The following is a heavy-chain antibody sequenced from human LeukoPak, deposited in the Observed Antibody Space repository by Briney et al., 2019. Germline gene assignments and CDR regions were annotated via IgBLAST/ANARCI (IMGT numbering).Heavy chain of an antibody. Sequence: GESLKISCAASGFIFSSYAMSWVRQAPGKGLEWVSSISGSGSSTYYADSVKGRFTISRDNSKNTLYLQMNSLRAEDTAVYYCAKYGATAGTNYFDYWGQGTLVTVSS. D-gene: IGHD6-13*01. CDR1: GFIFSSYA. V-gene: IGHV3-23*01. CDR3: AKYGATAGTNYFDY. CDR2: ISGSGSST. J-gene: IGHJ4*02.